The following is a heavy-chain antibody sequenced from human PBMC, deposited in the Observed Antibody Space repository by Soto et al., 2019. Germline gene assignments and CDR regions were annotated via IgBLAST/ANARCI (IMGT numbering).Heavy chain of an antibody. V-gene: IGHV3-33*01. CDR3: ARHYYGSGSFLGMDV. CDR2: IWYDGSIK. CDR1: GFTFSSYG. D-gene: IGHD3-10*01. J-gene: IGHJ6*02. Sequence: QLVESGGGVVQPERSLRLSCAASGFTFSSYGMHWVRQAPGKGLEWVAVIWYDGSIKYYADSVKGRFTISRDNSKNTLYLQMNSLRAEDTAVYYCARHYYGSGSFLGMDVWGQGTTVTVSS.